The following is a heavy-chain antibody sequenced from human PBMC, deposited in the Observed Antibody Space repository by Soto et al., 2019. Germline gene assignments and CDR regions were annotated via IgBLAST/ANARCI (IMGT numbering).Heavy chain of an antibody. Sequence: QVQLQESGPGLVKPSQTLSLTCTVSGGSISSGGYYWSWIRQHPGKGLEWIGYIYYSGSTYYNPSLKSRVTISLDPSKNQFSLQLSSVTAADTAVYYCARELRFGEDYYGMDVWGQGTTVTVSS. D-gene: IGHD3-10*01. CDR1: GGSISSGGYY. CDR3: ARELRFGEDYYGMDV. CDR2: IYYSGST. V-gene: IGHV4-31*03. J-gene: IGHJ6*02.